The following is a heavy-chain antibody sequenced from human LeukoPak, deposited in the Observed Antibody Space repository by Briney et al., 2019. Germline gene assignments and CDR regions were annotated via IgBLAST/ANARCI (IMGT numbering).Heavy chain of an antibody. D-gene: IGHD2-2*01. CDR3: ARVLIVVVPAAAGSLNWYFDL. V-gene: IGHV4-38-2*02. J-gene: IGHJ2*01. CDR1: GYSISSGYY. CDR2: IYHSGST. Sequence: SETLSLTCTVSGYSISSGYYWGWIRQPPGKELEWIGSIYHSGSTYYNPSLKSRVTISVDTSKNQFSLKLSSVTAADTAVYYRARVLIVVVPAAAGSLNWYFDLWGRGTLVTVSS.